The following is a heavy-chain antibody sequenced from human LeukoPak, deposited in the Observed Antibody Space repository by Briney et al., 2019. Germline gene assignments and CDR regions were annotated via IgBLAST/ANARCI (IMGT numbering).Heavy chain of an antibody. V-gene: IGHV3-74*01. CDR2: INSDGSST. J-gene: IGHJ5*02. Sequence: GGSLRLSCAVSGFTFSSYWMHWVRQAPGKGLVWVSRINSDGSSTSYADSVKGRFTISRDNAKNTLYLQMNSLRAEDTAVYYCARRRGSGSYYSKGNWFDPWGQGTLVTVSS. CDR1: GFTFSSYW. D-gene: IGHD3-10*01. CDR3: ARRRGSGSYYSKGNWFDP.